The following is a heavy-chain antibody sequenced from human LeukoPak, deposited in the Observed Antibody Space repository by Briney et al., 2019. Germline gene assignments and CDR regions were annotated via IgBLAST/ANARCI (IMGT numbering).Heavy chain of an antibody. Sequence: ASVKVSCNVCTYTLTAYYRHWFRQAPGHGPEWMGWIKPATGGTRYAEKFQARVTMDRDVSSNSAYMELNRLTFDDTAVYYCERHDGNATTWGDWFDPWGQGTLVTVSS. CDR2: IKPATGGT. J-gene: IGHJ5*02. CDR3: ERHDGNATTWGDWFDP. D-gene: IGHD3-16*01. CDR1: TYTLTAYY. V-gene: IGHV1-2*02.